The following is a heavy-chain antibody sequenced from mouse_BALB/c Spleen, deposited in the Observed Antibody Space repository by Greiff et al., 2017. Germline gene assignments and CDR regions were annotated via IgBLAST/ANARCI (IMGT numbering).Heavy chain of an antibody. Sequence: QVQLQQSGAELMKPGASVKISCKATGYTFSSYWIEWVKQRPGHGLEWIGEILPGSGSTNYNEKFKGKATFTADTSSNTAYMQLSSLTSEDSAVYYCARDSSGYGRAYWGQGTLVTVSA. CDR3: ARDSSGYGRAY. D-gene: IGHD3-2*01. CDR1: GYTFSSYW. V-gene: IGHV1-9*01. J-gene: IGHJ3*01. CDR2: ILPGSGST.